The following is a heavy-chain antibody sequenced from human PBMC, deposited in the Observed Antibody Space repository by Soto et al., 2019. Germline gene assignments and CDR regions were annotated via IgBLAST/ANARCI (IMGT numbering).Heavy chain of an antibody. D-gene: IGHD5-18*01. J-gene: IGHJ4*02. CDR3: AKGVSQYTPLALFDY. V-gene: IGHV3-23*01. CDR2: ISGSDGRT. Sequence: EVQRLESGGGLVRPGGSLRLSCAASGFTFSRYAMSWVRQAPGKGLEWVSTISGSDGRTYSTDSVKGRFTISRDNSRNTAYLQMNSLRVEDTALYYCAKGVSQYTPLALFDYWGRGTLVTVSS. CDR1: GFTFSRYA.